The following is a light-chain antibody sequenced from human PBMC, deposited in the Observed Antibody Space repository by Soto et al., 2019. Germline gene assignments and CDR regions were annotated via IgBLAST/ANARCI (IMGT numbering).Light chain of an antibody. V-gene: IGLV2-14*01. Sequence: SALTQPASVSGSPGQSITISCTGTSSDVGGYNYVSWYQQHPGKAPKLMIYEVSNRPSGVPNRFSGSKSGNTASLTISGLQAEDEADYYCSSYTGSSTSNYVFETGTKVTVL. CDR1: SSDVGGYNY. CDR3: SSYTGSSTSNYV. CDR2: EVS. J-gene: IGLJ1*01.